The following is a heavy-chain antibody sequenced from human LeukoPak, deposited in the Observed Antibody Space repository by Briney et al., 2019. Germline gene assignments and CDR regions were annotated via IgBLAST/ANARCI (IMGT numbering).Heavy chain of an antibody. J-gene: IGHJ4*02. D-gene: IGHD3-3*02. CDR1: GFTFSSYA. Sequence: GGSLRLSCAASGFTFSSYAMSWVRQAPGKGLEWVSAISGSGGSTYHADSVKGRFTISRDNSKNTLYLQMNSLRAEDTAVYYCAKDSIPTIYYFDYWGQGTLVTVSS. CDR2: ISGSGGST. V-gene: IGHV3-23*01. CDR3: AKDSIPTIYYFDY.